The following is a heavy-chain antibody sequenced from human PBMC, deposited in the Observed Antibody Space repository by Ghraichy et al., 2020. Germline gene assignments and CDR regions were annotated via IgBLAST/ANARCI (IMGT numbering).Heavy chain of an antibody. CDR2: ISGSGVST. CDR3: AKRTSSSWYEEYYFDY. D-gene: IGHD6-13*01. J-gene: IGHJ4*02. V-gene: IGHV3-23*01. Sequence: GGSLRLSCAASGFTFSSYAMSWVRQAPGKGLEWVSGISGSGVSTDYADSVKGRFTISRDNSKNTLYLQMNSLRAEDTAVYYCAKRTSSSWYEEYYFDYWGQGTLVTVSS. CDR1: GFTFSSYA.